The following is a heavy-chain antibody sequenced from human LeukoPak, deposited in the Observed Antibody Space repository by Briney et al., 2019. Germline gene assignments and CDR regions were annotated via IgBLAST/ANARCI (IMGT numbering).Heavy chain of an antibody. J-gene: IGHJ4*02. D-gene: IGHD2-21*02. CDR3: ARGRGLSYCGGDCFDYFAY. V-gene: IGHV1-69*06. CDR1: GGTFSSYA. Sequence: SVKVSCKASGGTFSSYAISWVRQAPGQGLEWRGGIIPIFGTANYAQKFQGRVTITADKSTSTAYMELSSLRSEDTAVHYCARGRGLSYCGGDCFDYFAYWGQGTLVTVSS. CDR2: IIPIFGTA.